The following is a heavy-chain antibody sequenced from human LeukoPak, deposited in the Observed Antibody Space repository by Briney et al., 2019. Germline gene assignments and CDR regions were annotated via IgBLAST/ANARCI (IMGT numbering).Heavy chain of an antibody. CDR3: AFFEYSSSSSHY. V-gene: IGHV1-2*02. CDR2: INSNSGGT. D-gene: IGHD6-6*01. CDR1: EYIFTGYY. Sequence: ASVKVSCKASEYIFTGYYMHWVRQAPGQGLEWMGWINSNSGGTNYAQKFQGRVTMTRDTSISTAYMELSRLRSDDTAVYYCAFFEYSSSSSHYWGQGTLVTVSS. J-gene: IGHJ4*02.